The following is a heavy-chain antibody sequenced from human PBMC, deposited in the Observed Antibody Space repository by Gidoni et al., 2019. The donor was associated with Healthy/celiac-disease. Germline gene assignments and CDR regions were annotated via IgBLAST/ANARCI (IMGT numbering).Heavy chain of an antibody. CDR3: ARDEEYYDFWSGEDRAHHAFDI. CDR1: TFSSYG. V-gene: IGHV3-33*01. CDR2: IWYDGSNK. Sequence: TFSSYGMHWVRQAPGKGLEWVAVIWYDGSNKYYADSVKGRFTISRDNSKNTLYLQMNSLRAEDTAVYYCARDEEYYDFWSGEDRAHHAFDIWGQGTMVTVSS. J-gene: IGHJ3*02. D-gene: IGHD3-3*01.